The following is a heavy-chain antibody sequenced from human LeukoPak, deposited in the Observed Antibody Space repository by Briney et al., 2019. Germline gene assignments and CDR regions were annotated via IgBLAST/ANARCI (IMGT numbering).Heavy chain of an antibody. CDR3: TTDEIGLPAGPPGPGRNC. Sequence: SGGSLRLSCAASGFTFSNAWMSWVRQAPGKGLEWVGRIKSKTDGGTTDYAAPVKGRFTISRDDSKNTLYLQMNSLKTEDTAVYYCTTDEIGLPAGPPGPGRNCWGQGTLVTVSS. CDR1: GFTFSNAW. V-gene: IGHV3-15*01. J-gene: IGHJ4*02. CDR2: IKSKTDGGTT. D-gene: IGHD3-16*01.